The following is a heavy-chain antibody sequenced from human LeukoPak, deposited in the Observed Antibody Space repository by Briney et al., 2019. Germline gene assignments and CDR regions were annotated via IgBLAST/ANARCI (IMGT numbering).Heavy chain of an antibody. J-gene: IGHJ4*02. Sequence: ASVKVSCKASGGTFSSYTISWVRQAPGQGLEWMGRIIPILGIANYAQKFQGRVMITADKSTSTAYMELSSLRSEDTAVYYCARRFYGGNSYFDYWGQGTLVTVSS. CDR2: IIPILGIA. D-gene: IGHD4-23*01. V-gene: IGHV1-69*02. CDR1: GGTFSSYT. CDR3: ARRFYGGNSYFDY.